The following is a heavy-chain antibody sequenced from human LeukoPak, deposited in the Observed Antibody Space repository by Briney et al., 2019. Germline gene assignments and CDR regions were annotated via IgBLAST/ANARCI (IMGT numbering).Heavy chain of an antibody. CDR1: GFTFSIDA. Sequence: GGSLRLSCAASGFTFSIDAISSGRQAPGNGLQWVSTIRSSDGSTFYADSVKGRFTSSRDNSRSTLYLQMHSMRAEDTAIYYCAKDIKIGDTTAWIDAFDIWGQGTMVAVTS. V-gene: IGHV3-23*01. D-gene: IGHD3-16*01. CDR2: IRSSDGST. J-gene: IGHJ3*02. CDR3: AKDIKIGDTTAWIDAFDI.